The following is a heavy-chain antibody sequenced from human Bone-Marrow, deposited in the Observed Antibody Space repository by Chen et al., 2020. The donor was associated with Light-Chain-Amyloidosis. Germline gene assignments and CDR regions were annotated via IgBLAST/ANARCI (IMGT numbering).Heavy chain of an antibody. D-gene: IGHD2-8*01. CDR3: ARGQGVYFFDY. V-gene: IGHV3-33*01. J-gene: IGHJ4*02. Sequence: QVQLVESGGGVVQPGRSLRLSCAESGFTFSSYGMHWVRQAPGKGLEWVGLIWYDGSNKYYADSVKGRFTISRDNSKNTLYLQMNSLRAEDTAVYYCARGQGVYFFDYWGQGTLVTVSS. CDR2: IWYDGSNK. CDR1: GFTFSSYG.